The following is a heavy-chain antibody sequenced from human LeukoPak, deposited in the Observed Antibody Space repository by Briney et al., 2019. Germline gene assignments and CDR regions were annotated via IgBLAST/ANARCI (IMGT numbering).Heavy chain of an antibody. V-gene: IGHV4-4*02. CDR2: IYHSGST. D-gene: IGHD3-10*01. Sequence: SGTLSLTCAVSGGSISSSNWWSWVRQPPGKGLEWIGEIYHSGSTNYNPSLKSRVTISVDKSKNQFSLKLSSVTAEDMAVYYCASAPALFRGTSAFDIWGQGTMVTVSS. CDR3: ASAPALFRGTSAFDI. J-gene: IGHJ3*02. CDR1: GGSISSSNW.